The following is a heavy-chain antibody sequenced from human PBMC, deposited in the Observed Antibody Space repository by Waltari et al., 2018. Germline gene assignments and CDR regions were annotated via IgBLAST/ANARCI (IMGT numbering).Heavy chain of an antibody. Sequence: EVRLVESGGGLVQPGGSLRLSCAASGFTFTSHWMRWVRQAPGKGLEWVAYIKQDGTEEYYVDSVRGRFTISRDNAKDSLYLQMNSLEAEDTAVYSCARASRSSSPTDYWGQGTLVTVSS. V-gene: IGHV3-7*01. J-gene: IGHJ4*02. CDR1: GFTFTSHW. CDR3: ARASRSSSPTDY. CDR2: IKQDGTEE. D-gene: IGHD6-19*01.